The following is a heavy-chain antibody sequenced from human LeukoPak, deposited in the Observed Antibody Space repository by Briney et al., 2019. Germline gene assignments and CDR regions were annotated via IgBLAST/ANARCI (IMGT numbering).Heavy chain of an antibody. Sequence: SETLSLTCTVSGGSLSSYYWSWIRQPPGKGLEWIGYIFYSGSTNYNPSLKSRVTISVDTSKNQFSLKLSSVTAADTAVYYCARGLSSRIVVVIYYFDYWGQGTLVTVSS. J-gene: IGHJ4*02. CDR1: GGSLSSYY. D-gene: IGHD3-22*01. CDR3: ARGLSSRIVVVIYYFDY. V-gene: IGHV4-59*12. CDR2: IFYSGST.